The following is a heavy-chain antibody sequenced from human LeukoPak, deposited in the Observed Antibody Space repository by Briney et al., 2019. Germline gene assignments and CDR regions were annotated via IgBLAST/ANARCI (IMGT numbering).Heavy chain of an antibody. D-gene: IGHD4-17*01. CDR1: DDSFSTLY. Sequence: SETLSLTCSVSDDSFSTLYWTWIRQPPGKGLEWIGYISSIGTTNYNPSLKSRVTIPVDTSKKRFSLKMTSVTAADTAVYYCARDPTTVTKGFDIWGQGTMVTVSS. J-gene: IGHJ3*02. CDR2: ISSIGTT. V-gene: IGHV4-59*11. CDR3: ARDPTTVTKGFDI.